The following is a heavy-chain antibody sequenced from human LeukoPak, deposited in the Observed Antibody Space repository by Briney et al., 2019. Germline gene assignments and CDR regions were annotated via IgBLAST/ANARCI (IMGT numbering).Heavy chain of an antibody. J-gene: IGHJ4*02. CDR2: ISGSGGST. CDR1: GFTFSSYA. V-gene: IGHV3-23*01. Sequence: GGSLRLSCAASGFTFSSYAMSWVRQAPGKGLEWVSAISGSGGSTYYADSVKGRFTISRDNSKNTLYLQMNSLRAEDTAVYYCAKSHYDSSGYYGDSGDYWGQGTLVTVSS. D-gene: IGHD3-22*01. CDR3: AKSHYDSSGYYGDSGDY.